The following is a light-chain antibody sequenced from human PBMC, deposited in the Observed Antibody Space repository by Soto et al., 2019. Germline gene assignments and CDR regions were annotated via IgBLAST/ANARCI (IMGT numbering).Light chain of an antibody. CDR1: SSDVGAYNY. Sequence: QSALTQPASVSGSPGQSIAISCTGTSSDVGAYNYVSWYQHHPGKAPKLMIYDVSNRPSGVSNRFSGSKSGYTASLTISGLQAEDEADYYCLSYTSISTDVFGTGTKLTVL. CDR2: DVS. V-gene: IGLV2-14*03. CDR3: LSYTSISTDV. J-gene: IGLJ1*01.